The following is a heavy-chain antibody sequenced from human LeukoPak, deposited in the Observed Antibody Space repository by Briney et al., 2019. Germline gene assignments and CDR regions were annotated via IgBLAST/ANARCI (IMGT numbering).Heavy chain of an antibody. CDR1: GFTFSSYG. D-gene: IGHD1-14*01. Sequence: GGSLRLSCAASGFTFSSYGMHWVRQAPGKGLEWVAFIRYDGSNKYYADSVKGRFTISRDNAKNSLYLQMNSLRAEDTAVYYCARELKTNYYYYYGMDVWGQGTTVTVSS. V-gene: IGHV3-30*02. J-gene: IGHJ6*02. CDR2: IRYDGSNK. CDR3: ARELKTNYYYYYGMDV.